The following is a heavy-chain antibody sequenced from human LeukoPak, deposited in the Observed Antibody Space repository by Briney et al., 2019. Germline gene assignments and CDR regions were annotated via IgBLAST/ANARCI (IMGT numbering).Heavy chain of an antibody. D-gene: IGHD3-16*01. V-gene: IGHV3-53*01. J-gene: IGHJ3*02. CDR2: IYSGGST. Sequence: GESLRLSCAASGFSISSNYISWVRQAPGKGLEWVSVIYSGGSTFFADTVKGRFTISGDNSKNTMYLQMNSLRAEDTAVYYCARGGIMISFGGVYVFDIWGQGTMVTVSS. CDR1: GFSISSNY. CDR3: ARGGIMISFGGVYVFDI.